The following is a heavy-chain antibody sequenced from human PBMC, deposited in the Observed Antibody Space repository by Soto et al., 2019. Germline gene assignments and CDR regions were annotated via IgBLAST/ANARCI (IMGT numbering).Heavy chain of an antibody. D-gene: IGHD4-17*01. J-gene: IGHJ5*02. CDR3: ARNVDYFDP. Sequence: QVQLVQSVPEVKKPGASVKVSCADSGYTFTRSAMHWVRQAPGQGLEWMGWINTGNGNSHYSQKFQGRVTFTGDTSATPAYMERTGLRPAAPAIYFCARNVDYFDPWGQGFLCTVS. CDR1: GYTFTRSA. V-gene: IGHV1-3*04. CDR2: INTGNGNS.